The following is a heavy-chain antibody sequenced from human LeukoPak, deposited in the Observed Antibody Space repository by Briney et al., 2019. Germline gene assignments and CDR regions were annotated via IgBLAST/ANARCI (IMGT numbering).Heavy chain of an antibody. CDR3: ARDLYGSGSFDY. CDR1: GGSFSGYY. V-gene: IGHV4-34*01. Sequence: PSETLSITCAVYGGSFSGYYWSWIRQPPGKGLEWIGEINHSGSTNYNPSLKSRVTISVDTSKNQFSLKLSSVTAADTAVYYCARDLYGSGSFDYWGQGTLVTVSS. CDR2: INHSGST. J-gene: IGHJ4*02. D-gene: IGHD3-10*01.